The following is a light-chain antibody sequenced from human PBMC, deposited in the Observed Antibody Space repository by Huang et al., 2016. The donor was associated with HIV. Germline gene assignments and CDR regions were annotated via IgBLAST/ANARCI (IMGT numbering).Light chain of an antibody. Sequence: DIVMTQSPLSLSVTPGEPASISCRSTQSLLRSDGYDCLDWFLQKPGQSPQLLIYSASKRASGVPDRVSGTGSGSNFTLRISRVESEDVGVYYCMQGLQTPRTFGQGTKLKIK. V-gene: IGKV2-28*01. CDR3: MQGLQTPRT. J-gene: IGKJ2*01. CDR1: QSLLRSDGYDC. CDR2: SAS.